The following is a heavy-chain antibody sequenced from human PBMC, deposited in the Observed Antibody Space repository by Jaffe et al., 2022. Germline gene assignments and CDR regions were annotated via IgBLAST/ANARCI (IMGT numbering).Heavy chain of an antibody. V-gene: IGHV2-5*02. Sequence: QITLKESGPTLVKPTQTLTLTCTFSGFSLSTSGVGVGWIRQPPGKALEWLALIYWDDDKRYSPSLKSRLTITKDTSKNQVVLTMTNMDPVDTATYYCARKSQYYDILTGYYRFALDYWGQGTLVTVSS. CDR1: GFSLSTSGVG. CDR2: IYWDDDK. J-gene: IGHJ4*02. CDR3: ARKSQYYDILTGYYRFALDY. D-gene: IGHD3-9*01.